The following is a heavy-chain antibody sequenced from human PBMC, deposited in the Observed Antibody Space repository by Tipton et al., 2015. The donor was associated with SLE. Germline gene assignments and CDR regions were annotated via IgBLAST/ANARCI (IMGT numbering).Heavy chain of an antibody. V-gene: IGHV4-61*02. Sequence: GLVKPSQTLSLTCTVSGVSITSGTHYWSWIRQPAGKGLEWIGRIYSSGSTNYNPSLKSRVTLSVDTSKNQFSLKLTSVTAADTAVYYCARAEGNLDAFDIWGQGTMVTVSS. D-gene: IGHD2/OR15-2a*01. CDR2: IYSSGST. CDR3: ARAEGNLDAFDI. J-gene: IGHJ3*02. CDR1: GVSITSGTHY.